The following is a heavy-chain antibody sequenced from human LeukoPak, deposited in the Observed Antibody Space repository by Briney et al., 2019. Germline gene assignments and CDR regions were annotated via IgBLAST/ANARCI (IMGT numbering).Heavy chain of an antibody. D-gene: IGHD3-3*01. CDR1: GYTFTSHD. CDR2: MNPNSGNT. V-gene: IGHV1-8*03. CDR3: ARLSKRFLEWIFDH. J-gene: IGHJ4*02. Sequence: ASVKVSCKASGYTFTSHDINWVRQATGQGLEWMGWMNPNSGNTGYAQKFQGRVTITRNTSISTAYMELSSLRSEDTAVYYCARLSKRFLEWIFDHWGQGTLVTVSS.